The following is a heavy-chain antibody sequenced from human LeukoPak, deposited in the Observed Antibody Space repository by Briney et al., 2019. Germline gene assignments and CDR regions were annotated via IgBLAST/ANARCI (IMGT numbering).Heavy chain of an antibody. CDR3: ARALYRQHIVVVNAKNYWYFDL. D-gene: IGHD2-21*01. V-gene: IGHV3-21*01. CDR2: ISSSSYI. Sequence: GGSLRLSCAASGFTFSSYSMDWVRQAPGKGLEWVSSISSSSYIYYADSVKGRFTISRDNAKNSLYLQMNSLRAEDTAVYYCARALYRQHIVVVNAKNYWYFDLWGRGTLVTVSS. J-gene: IGHJ2*01. CDR1: GFTFSSYS.